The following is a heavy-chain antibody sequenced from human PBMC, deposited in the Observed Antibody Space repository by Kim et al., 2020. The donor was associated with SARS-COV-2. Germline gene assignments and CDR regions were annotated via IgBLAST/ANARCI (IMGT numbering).Heavy chain of an antibody. V-gene: IGHV3-13*01. J-gene: IGHJ6*01. Sequence: GGSLRLSCAASGFTFSSYDIHWVRQATGKGLEWVSAIDTAGDTYYPGSVKGRFTISRENAKNSLYLQMNSLRAGDTAVYYCARDLTMVRGVYPPSFYYYG. D-gene: IGHD3-10*01. CDR2: IDTAGDT. CDR3: ARDLTMVRGVYPPSFYYYG. CDR1: GFTFSSYD.